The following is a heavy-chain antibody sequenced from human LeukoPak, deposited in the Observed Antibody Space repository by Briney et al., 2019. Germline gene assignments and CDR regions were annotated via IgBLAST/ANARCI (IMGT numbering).Heavy chain of an antibody. CDR3: AKDGGGGTYSFHY. D-gene: IGHD2-15*01. V-gene: IGHV3-30*02. Sequence: YADSVQGRFTISRDNSENALYLHINSLIPEDTAVYYCAKDGGGGTYSFHYWGQRSLVTVSS. J-gene: IGHJ4*02.